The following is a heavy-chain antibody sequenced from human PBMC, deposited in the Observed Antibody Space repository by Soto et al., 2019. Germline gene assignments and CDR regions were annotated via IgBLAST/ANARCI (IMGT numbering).Heavy chain of an antibody. CDR2: FYYSGST. CDR1: GGSISSYY. D-gene: IGHD2-2*01. J-gene: IGHJ3*02. Sequence: SETLSLTCTVSGGSISSYYWSWIRQPPGKGLEWIGYFYYSGSTNYNPSLKSRVTISVDTSKNHFSLKLSSVTAADTAVYYCALVVVTPAAMGAFDIWRQATMVTVS. CDR3: ALVVVTPAAMGAFDI. V-gene: IGHV4-59*01.